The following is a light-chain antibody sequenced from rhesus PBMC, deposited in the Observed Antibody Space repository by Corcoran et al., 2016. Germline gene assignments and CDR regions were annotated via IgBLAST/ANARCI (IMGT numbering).Light chain of an antibody. V-gene: IGKV3-24*04. CDR2: GAS. J-gene: IGKJ2*01. CDR3: LQSSNWPYS. CDR1: HSVNSY. Sequence: EIVMTQSPGTLALSPGERATLSCRASHSVNSYLAWYQQKPGQAPSLLIYGASSRATGIPDSFSGSGSGTDFTLTISSLEPEDVGVYFCLQSSNWPYSFGQGTKVEIK.